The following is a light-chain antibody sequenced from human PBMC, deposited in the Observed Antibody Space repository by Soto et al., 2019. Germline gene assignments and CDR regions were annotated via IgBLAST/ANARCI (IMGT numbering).Light chain of an antibody. V-gene: IGKV3-11*01. J-gene: IGKJ5*01. CDR1: QSVSSY. CDR2: DAS. Sequence: EIVLTQSPGTLSLSPGERATLSCRASQSVSSYLAWYQQKPGQAPRLLIYDASNRATDIPDRFSGSGSGTDFTLTISSLEPEDFAVYYCQQRSNWITFGQGTRLEI. CDR3: QQRSNWIT.